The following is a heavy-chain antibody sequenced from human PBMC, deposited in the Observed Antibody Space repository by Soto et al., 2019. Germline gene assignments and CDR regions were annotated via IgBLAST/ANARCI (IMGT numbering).Heavy chain of an antibody. CDR3: ARSKWRYGSGSYSPEKTTYYYYYGMDV. J-gene: IGHJ6*02. Sequence: GGSLRLSCAASGFTFSSYWMHWVRQAPGKGLVWVSRINSDGSSTSYADSVKGRFTISRDNAKNTLYLQMNSLRAEDTAVYYCARSKWRYGSGSYSPEKTTYYYYYGMDVWGQGTTVTVSS. V-gene: IGHV3-74*01. CDR2: INSDGSST. D-gene: IGHD3-10*01. CDR1: GFTFSSYW.